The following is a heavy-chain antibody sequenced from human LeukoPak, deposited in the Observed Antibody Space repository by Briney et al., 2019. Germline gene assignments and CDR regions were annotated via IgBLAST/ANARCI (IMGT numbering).Heavy chain of an antibody. CDR2: INPSGGST. J-gene: IGHJ5*02. CDR3: AGDSGTNWFDP. CDR1: GYTFTSYY. Sequence: ASVKVSCKASGYTFTSYYMHWVRQAPGQGLEWMGIINPSGGSTSYAQKFQGRVTMTRDTSTSTVYMELSSLRSEDTAVYYCAGDSGTNWFDPWGQGTLVTVSS. V-gene: IGHV1-46*01. D-gene: IGHD6-25*01.